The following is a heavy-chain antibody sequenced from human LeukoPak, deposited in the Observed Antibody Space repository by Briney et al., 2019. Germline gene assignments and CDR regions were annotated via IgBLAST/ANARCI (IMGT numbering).Heavy chain of an antibody. J-gene: IGHJ2*01. CDR2: IYYSGST. V-gene: IGHV4-59*08. Sequence: SETLSLTCTVSGGSISSYYWSWIRQPPGKGLEWIGFIYYSGSTNYNPSLKSRGTISVDTSKNQFSLKLSSVTAADTAVYYCARRKQWSYWYFDLWGRGTLVTVSS. CDR1: GGSISSYY. D-gene: IGHD6-19*01. CDR3: ARRKQWSYWYFDL.